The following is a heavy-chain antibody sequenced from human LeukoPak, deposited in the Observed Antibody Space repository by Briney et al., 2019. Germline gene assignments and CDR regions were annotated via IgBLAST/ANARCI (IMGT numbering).Heavy chain of an antibody. CDR2: INHSGST. CDR3: ARGYSSGWYKGPPYYFDY. V-gene: IGHV4-34*01. D-gene: IGHD6-19*01. J-gene: IGHJ4*02. Sequence: KSSETLSLTCAVYGGSFSGYYWSWIRQPPGKGLEWIGEINHSGSTNYNPSLKSRVTISVDTSKNQFSLKLSSVTAADTAVYYCARGYSSGWYKGPPYYFDYWGQGTLVTVSS. CDR1: GGSFSGYY.